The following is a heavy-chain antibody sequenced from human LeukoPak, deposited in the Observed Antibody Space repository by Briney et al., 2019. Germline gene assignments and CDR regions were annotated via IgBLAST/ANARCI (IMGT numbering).Heavy chain of an antibody. CDR1: GYSFTSYW. Sequence: GKSLQISCKGSGYSFTSYWIGWVRQMPGKGLEWMGIIFPGDFDTRYSPSFQGQVTISADKSIGTAYLQLSSLKASDSAMYYCARRHLSGGDPYYFDYWGQGTLVTVSS. CDR2: IFPGDFDT. CDR3: ARRHLSGGDPYYFDY. V-gene: IGHV5-51*01. D-gene: IGHD2-21*01. J-gene: IGHJ4*02.